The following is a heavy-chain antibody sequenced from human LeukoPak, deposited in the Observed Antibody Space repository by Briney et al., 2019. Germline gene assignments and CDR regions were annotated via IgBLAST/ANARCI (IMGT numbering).Heavy chain of an antibody. Sequence: GGSLRLSCAASGFTFSTYSLNWVRQAPGKGLEWVLSICISGTYIYYADSVRGRFTISRDNAKNSLYLQMNSLRAEDTALYYCARVWDWGAGNYFDYWGQGTLVTVSS. CDR3: ARVWDWGAGNYFDY. J-gene: IGHJ4*02. D-gene: IGHD7-27*01. CDR1: GFTFSTYS. V-gene: IGHV3-21*04. CDR2: ICISGTYI.